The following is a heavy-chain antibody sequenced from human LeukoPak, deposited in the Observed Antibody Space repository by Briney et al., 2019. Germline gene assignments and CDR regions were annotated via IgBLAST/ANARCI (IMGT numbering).Heavy chain of an antibody. CDR3: TRQGVRDLPRGSSTSCYRRTGCDYYGMDV. V-gene: IGHV3-73*01. D-gene: IGHD2-2*01. J-gene: IGHJ6*02. CDR1: GFTFSGSA. CDR2: IRSKANSYAT. Sequence: GGSLRLSCAASGFTFSGSAMHWVRQASGKGREWVGRIRSKANSYATAYAASVKGRFTISRDDSKNTAYLQMNSLKTEDTAVYYCTRQGVRDLPRGSSTSCYRRTGCDYYGMDVWGQGTTVTVSS.